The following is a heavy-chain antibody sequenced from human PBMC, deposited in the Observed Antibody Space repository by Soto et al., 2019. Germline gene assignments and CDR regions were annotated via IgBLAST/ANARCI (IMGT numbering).Heavy chain of an antibody. CDR1: GYTFTSYG. V-gene: IGHV1-18*01. CDR3: ARSRTYCSSTGCEGAGGFDP. CDR2: ISAYNGNT. Sequence: QVQLVQSGAEVKKPGASVKVSCKASGYTFTSYGISWVRQAPGQGLEWMGWISAYNGNTNYAQKLQGRVTMTTDTATSTAYMELRSLRSDDTAVYYCARSRTYCSSTGCEGAGGFDPWGQGTLVTVSS. J-gene: IGHJ5*02. D-gene: IGHD2-2*01.